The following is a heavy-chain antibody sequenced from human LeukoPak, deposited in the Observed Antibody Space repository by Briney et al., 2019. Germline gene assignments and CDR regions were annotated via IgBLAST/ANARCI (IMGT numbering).Heavy chain of an antibody. D-gene: IGHD6-6*01. CDR3: ARDWGVGGRPGYMDV. J-gene: IGHJ6*03. CDR2: IYYSGNT. Sequence: SETLSLTCTVSGGSISSYYWSWIRQPPGKGLEWIGYIYYSGNTNYNPSLKSRVTILVDTSKYQVSLKLSSVTAADTAVYFCARDWGVGGRPGYMDVWGKGTTVTVSS. CDR1: GGSISSYY. V-gene: IGHV4-59*01.